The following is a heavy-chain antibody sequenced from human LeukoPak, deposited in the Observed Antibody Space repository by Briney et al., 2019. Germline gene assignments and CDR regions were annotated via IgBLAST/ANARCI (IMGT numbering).Heavy chain of an antibody. Sequence: SETLSLTCTVSGGSISSYYWSWIRQPPGKGLEWIGYIYYSGSTNYNPSLKSRVTISVDTSKNQFSLKLSSVTAADTAVYYCARVSLAAFEVSQFDPWGQGTLVSVSS. V-gene: IGHV4-59*01. CDR1: GGSISSYY. CDR2: IYYSGST. D-gene: IGHD6-19*01. CDR3: ARVSLAAFEVSQFDP. J-gene: IGHJ5*02.